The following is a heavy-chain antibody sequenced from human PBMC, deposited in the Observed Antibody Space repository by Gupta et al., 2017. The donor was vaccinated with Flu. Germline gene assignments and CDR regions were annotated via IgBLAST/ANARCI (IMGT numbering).Heavy chain of an antibody. CDR1: GYTFTSYG. CDR3: ARVAQNIVVVPAAIGDYYYYGMDV. V-gene: IGHV1-18*01. J-gene: IGHJ6*02. CDR2: ISAYNGNT. Sequence: QVQLVQSGAEVKKPGASVKVSCKASGYTFTSYGISWVRQAPGQGLEWMGWISAYNGNTNYAQKLQGRVTMTTDTSTSTAYMELRSLRSDDTAVYYCARVAQNIVVVPAAIGDYYYYGMDVWGQGTTVTVSS. D-gene: IGHD2-2*02.